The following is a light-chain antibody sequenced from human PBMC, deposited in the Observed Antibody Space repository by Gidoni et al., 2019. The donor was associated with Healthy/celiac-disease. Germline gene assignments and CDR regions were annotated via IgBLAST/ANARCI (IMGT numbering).Light chain of an antibody. CDR1: SGIHVGTYR. CDR2: YKSDSDK. Sequence: AVLTQPSSLSASPGASASPTCTLRSGIHVGTYRTYWYQQKPGIPPQYLLGYKSDSDKQQGSGFPGRFSGSKDASANAGILLISGLQSEDEADYYCMIWHSSAWVFGGGTKLTVL. J-gene: IGLJ3*02. V-gene: IGLV5-45*03. CDR3: MIWHSSAWV.